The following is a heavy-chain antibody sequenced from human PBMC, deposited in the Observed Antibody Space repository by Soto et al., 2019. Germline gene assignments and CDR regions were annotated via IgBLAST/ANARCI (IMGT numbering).Heavy chain of an antibody. Sequence: ASVKVSCKVSGYTLTELSMHWVRQAPGKGLEWMGGFDPEDGETIYAQKFQGRVTMTEDTSTDTAYMELSSLRSEDTAVYYCATTIARYSNYDLDYWGQGTLVTVHS. CDR1: GYTLTELS. J-gene: IGHJ4*02. CDR3: ATTIARYSNYDLDY. D-gene: IGHD4-4*01. V-gene: IGHV1-24*01. CDR2: FDPEDGET.